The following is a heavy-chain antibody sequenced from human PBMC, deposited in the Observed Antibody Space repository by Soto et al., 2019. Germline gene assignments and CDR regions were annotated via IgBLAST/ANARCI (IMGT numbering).Heavy chain of an antibody. CDR2: TT. CDR3: TTVIAARPVNDYYYYYGMDV. J-gene: IGHJ6*02. V-gene: IGHV3-15*01. Sequence: TTDYAAPVKGRFTISRDDSKNTLYLQMNSLKTEDTAVYYCTTVIAARPVNDYYYYYGMDVWGQGTTVTVSS. D-gene: IGHD6-6*01.